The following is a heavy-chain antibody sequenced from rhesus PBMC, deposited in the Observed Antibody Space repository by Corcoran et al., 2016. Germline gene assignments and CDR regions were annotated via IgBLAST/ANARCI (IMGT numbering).Heavy chain of an antibody. CDR3: ARGGGGATATGGDS. CDR2: IGGRCGSP. V-gene: IGHV4S11*01. J-gene: IGHJ4*01. D-gene: IGHD1-44*02. CDR1: GASINSNY. Sequence: QVQLQESGPGLVKPLETLSLTCAVSGASINSNYWSWIRQLPAKGGEWIGFIGGRCGSPNSHPHVESRVTLSGDASKNQFSLKLTSVTAADTAVYYCARGGGGATATGGDSWGQGVLVTVSS.